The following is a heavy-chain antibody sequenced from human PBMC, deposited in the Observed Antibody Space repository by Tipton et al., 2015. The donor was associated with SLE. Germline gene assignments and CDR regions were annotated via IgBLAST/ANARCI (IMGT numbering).Heavy chain of an antibody. J-gene: IGHJ3*02. CDR1: GFTFSSYS. CDR3: ARDPIAAAGVDAFDI. V-gene: IGHV3-23*01. D-gene: IGHD6-13*01. Sequence: SLRLSCVASGFTFSSYSMNWVRQAPGKGLEWVSGISGSGGSTYYADSMKGRFTISRHNSKNTLYLQMNSLRAEDTAVYYCARDPIAAAGVDAFDIWGQGTMVTVSS. CDR2: ISGSGGST.